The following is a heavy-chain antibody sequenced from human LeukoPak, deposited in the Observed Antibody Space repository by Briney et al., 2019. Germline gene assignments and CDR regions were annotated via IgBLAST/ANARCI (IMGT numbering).Heavy chain of an antibody. D-gene: IGHD6-19*01. J-gene: IGHJ4*02. CDR3: AKRLSHSFDS. Sequence: GGSLRLSCAASGFTFSSYAMNWVRQAPGKGLEWVSAIIGSGVNTYYADSVKGRFTISRDNSKNTLYLQMNSLRAEDTAVYYCAKRLSHSFDSWDQGTLVTVSS. CDR2: IIGSGVNT. V-gene: IGHV3-23*01. CDR1: GFTFSSYA.